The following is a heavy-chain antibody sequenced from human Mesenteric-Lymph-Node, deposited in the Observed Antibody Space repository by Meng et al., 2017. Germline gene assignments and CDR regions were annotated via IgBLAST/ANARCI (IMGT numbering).Heavy chain of an antibody. Sequence: GGSLRLSCAASGFTFSSYGMHWVRQAPGKGLEWVAVIWYDGSNKYYADSVKGRFTISRDNSKNTLYLQMNRLRAEDKAVYYCARECSPEVVITHCHYYGMDVWGQGTTVTVSS. CDR3: ARECSPEVVITHCHYYGMDV. D-gene: IGHD3-22*01. CDR1: GFTFSSYG. J-gene: IGHJ6*02. V-gene: IGHV3-33*01. CDR2: IWYDGSNK.